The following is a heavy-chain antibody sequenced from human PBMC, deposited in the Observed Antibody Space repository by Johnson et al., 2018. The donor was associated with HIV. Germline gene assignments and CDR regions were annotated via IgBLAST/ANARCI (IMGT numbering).Heavy chain of an antibody. CDR1: GFTFTNYA. CDR3: ARGDDSSAWGAFDI. J-gene: IGHJ3*02. CDR2: ISYDVSNK. D-gene: IGHD3-22*01. Sequence: QVQLVESGGGVVHPGRSLRLSCAASGFTFTNYAMYWVRQAPGKGLEWVALISYDVSNKYYADSVKGRFTISRDNSKNTLYLQMNSLRAEDTAVYYCARGDDSSAWGAFDIWGQGTMVTVSS. V-gene: IGHV3-30*14.